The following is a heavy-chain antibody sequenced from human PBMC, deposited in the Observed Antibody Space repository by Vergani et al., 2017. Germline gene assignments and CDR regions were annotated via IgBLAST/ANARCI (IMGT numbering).Heavy chain of an antibody. J-gene: IGHJ4*02. V-gene: IGHV3-11*06. CDR3: ARAPGVVATDY. Sequence: QVQLQESGPGLVKPSQTLSLTCTVSGGSISSGGYYWSWIRQHPGKGLEWVSSISSSSSYIYYADSVKGRFTISRDNAKNSLYLQMNSLRAEDTAVYYCARAPGVVATDYWGQGTLVTVSS. CDR2: ISSSSSYI. D-gene: IGHD3-3*01. CDR1: GGSISSGGYY.